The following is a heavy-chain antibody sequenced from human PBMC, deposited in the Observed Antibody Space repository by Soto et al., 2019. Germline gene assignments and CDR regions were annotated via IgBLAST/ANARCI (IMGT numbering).Heavy chain of an antibody. CDR3: ARDCSGGSCYPGMDV. J-gene: IGHJ6*02. V-gene: IGHV3-21*01. Sequence: GGSLRLSCAASGFNFNSYTINWVRQAPGKRLEWLSSISSSGYIFSTDSVRGQFTISRDNAKNSVYLQINSLRAEDTAVYFCARDCSGGSCYPGMDVWGQGTTVTVSS. D-gene: IGHD2-15*01. CDR2: ISSSGYI. CDR1: GFNFNSYT.